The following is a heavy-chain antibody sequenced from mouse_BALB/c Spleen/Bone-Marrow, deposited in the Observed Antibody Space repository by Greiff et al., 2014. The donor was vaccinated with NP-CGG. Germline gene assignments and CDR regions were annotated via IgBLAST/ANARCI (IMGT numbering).Heavy chain of an antibody. V-gene: IGHV1-14*01. Sequence: VQLQRPGPELVKPGASVKMSCKASGYTFTSYVMHWVKQKPGQGLEWIGYINPYNDGTKHNEKFKGKATLTSDKSSSTAYMELSSLTSEDPAVYYCASSFGVYYAMDYWGQGTSVTVSS. CDR3: ASSFGVYYAMDY. CDR2: INPYNDGT. CDR1: GYTFTSYV. J-gene: IGHJ4*01.